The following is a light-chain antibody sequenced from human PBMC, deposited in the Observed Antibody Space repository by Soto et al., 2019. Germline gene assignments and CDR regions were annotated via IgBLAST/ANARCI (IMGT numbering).Light chain of an antibody. CDR1: QGVSSY. CDR2: DAS. V-gene: IGKV3D-15*01. Sequence: EIVLTQSPATLSLSPGERATLSFRASQGVSSYLAWYQQKPGQAPRLLIYDASNRATGIPARFSGSGSGTEFTLTVSSLQSEDFTVYYCHQYNNWPEWTFGQGTNVDI. CDR3: HQYNNWPEWT. J-gene: IGKJ1*01.